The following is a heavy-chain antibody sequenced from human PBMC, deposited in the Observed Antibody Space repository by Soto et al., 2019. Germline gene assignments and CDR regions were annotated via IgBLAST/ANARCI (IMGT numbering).Heavy chain of an antibody. CDR3: TSLYYGGQDY. V-gene: IGHV4-39*01. CDR2: IYYTGNT. D-gene: IGHD4-17*01. Sequence: SETLSLTCTVSGGSISSSSYYWGWIRQPPGKGLEWIGSIYYTGNTYYNPSLKSRVTISVDTSKNQFSLKLSSVTAADTAVYYCTSLYYGGQDYWGQGTVVTVSS. J-gene: IGHJ4*02. CDR1: GGSISSSSYY.